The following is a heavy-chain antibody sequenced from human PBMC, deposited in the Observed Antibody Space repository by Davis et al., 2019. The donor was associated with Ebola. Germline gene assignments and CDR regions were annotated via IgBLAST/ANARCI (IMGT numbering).Heavy chain of an antibody. V-gene: IGHV3-23*01. D-gene: IGHD4-17*01. CDR1: GFTFSSYA. J-gene: IGHJ2*01. CDR3: AKGDGDYEWNWYFDL. CDR2: ISGSGGGT. Sequence: GGSLRLSCAASGFTFSSYAMSWVRQAPGKGLEWVSAISGSGGGTFYADSVRGRFTISRDKSKNTLYLQMNSLRAEDTAVYYCAKGDGDYEWNWYFDLWGRGTLVTVSS.